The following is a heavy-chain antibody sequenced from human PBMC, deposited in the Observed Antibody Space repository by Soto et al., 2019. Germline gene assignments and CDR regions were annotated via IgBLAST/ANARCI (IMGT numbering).Heavy chain of an antibody. D-gene: IGHD3-10*01. Sequence: QVQLVQSGAEVKKPGSSVKVSCKASGGTFGSYAISWVRQAPGQGLAWMGGIIPIFGTANYAQKFQGRVTITADESTSTAYMELSSLRSEDTAVYYCAREFRETGLFDYWGQGTLVTVSS. CDR3: AREFRETGLFDY. J-gene: IGHJ4*02. CDR1: GGTFGSYA. V-gene: IGHV1-69*12. CDR2: IIPIFGTA.